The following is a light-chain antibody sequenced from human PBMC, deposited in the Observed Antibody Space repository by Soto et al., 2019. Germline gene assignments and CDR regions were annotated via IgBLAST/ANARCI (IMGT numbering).Light chain of an antibody. Sequence: EVVLTQYPGTLSLSPGERATLSCRASQSVSNNYLAWYQQKPGQAPRLLIYDASTRATGIPSRFSGSGSGTEFTLTISSLKSEDFAVYYCQQYDNWPRTFGQGTKVDIK. CDR1: QSVSNN. J-gene: IGKJ1*01. CDR2: DAS. V-gene: IGKV3-15*01. CDR3: QQYDNWPRT.